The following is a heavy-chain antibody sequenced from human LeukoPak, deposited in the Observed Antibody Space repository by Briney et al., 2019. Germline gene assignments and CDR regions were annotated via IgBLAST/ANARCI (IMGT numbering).Heavy chain of an antibody. Sequence: PGGSLRLSCAASGIVFSNTAMNWARQSPGRGLEWVSAISGGGERTSYADSVKGRFTISRDNSKNMVYLQMNSLRADDTAIYYCGKDGGQYSSGPEFDPRGQGALVTVSS. CDR2: ISGGGERT. J-gene: IGHJ5*02. V-gene: IGHV3-23*01. CDR1: GIVFSNTA. D-gene: IGHD6-19*01. CDR3: GKDGGQYSSGPEFDP.